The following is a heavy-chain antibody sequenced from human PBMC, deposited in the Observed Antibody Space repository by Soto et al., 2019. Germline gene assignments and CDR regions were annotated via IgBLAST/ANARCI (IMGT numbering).Heavy chain of an antibody. CDR3: ARLDSSGYYYGYYFDY. D-gene: IGHD3-22*01. CDR1: GFSFSDYS. V-gene: IGHV3-21*05. J-gene: IGHJ4*02. Sequence: PGGSLRLSCAASGFSFSDYSMNWARQAPGKGLEWISHISSSGSYIFYADSVKGRFTVSRDNAKNSLFLQMNSLRAEDSAVYYCARLDSSGYYYGYYFDYWGQGTLVTVSS. CDR2: ISSSGSYI.